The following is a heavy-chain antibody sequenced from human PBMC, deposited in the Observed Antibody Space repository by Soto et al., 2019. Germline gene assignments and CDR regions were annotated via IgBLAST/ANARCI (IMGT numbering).Heavy chain of an antibody. CDR1: GFTFSNAW. V-gene: IGHV3-15*07. CDR3: TTSITMVRGVIMYPWAVVPYYGMDV. CDR2: IKSKTDGGTT. J-gene: IGHJ6*02. D-gene: IGHD3-10*01. Sequence: GGSLRLSCAASGFTFSNAWMNWVRQAPGKGLEWVGRIKSKTDGGTTDYAAPVKGRFTISRDDSKNTLYLQMNSLKTEDTAVYYCTTSITMVRGVIMYPWAVVPYYGMDVWGQGTTVTVSS.